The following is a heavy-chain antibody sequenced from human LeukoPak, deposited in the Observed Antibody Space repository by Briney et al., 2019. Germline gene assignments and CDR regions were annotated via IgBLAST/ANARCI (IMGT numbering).Heavy chain of an antibody. Sequence: ASVKVSCKASGYAFSSYGINWVRQAPGQGLEWMGWISAYNGHTNYVQKMQGRVTMTTDTSTNTAYMELRSLRSDDTAVYYCARGPGIAVAGVFDYWGQRSLVTVSS. V-gene: IGHV1-18*04. CDR2: ISAYNGHT. J-gene: IGHJ4*02. CDR3: ARGPGIAVAGVFDY. CDR1: GYAFSSYG. D-gene: IGHD6-19*01.